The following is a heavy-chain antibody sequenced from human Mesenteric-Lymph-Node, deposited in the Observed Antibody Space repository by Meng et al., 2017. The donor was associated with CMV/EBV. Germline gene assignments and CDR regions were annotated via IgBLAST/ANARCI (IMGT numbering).Heavy chain of an antibody. D-gene: IGHD5-24*01. V-gene: IGHV3-23*01. J-gene: IGHJ6*02. CDR2: ISDSGSHT. CDR1: GFAFSNYA. Sequence: GESLKISCAASGFAFSNYAMSWVRQAPGKGLEWVSAISDSGSHTYHADSVKGRFTISRDNSKDTLYLQMSSLRAEDTAVYYCAKNNQTATITIDYYYGMDVWGQGTTVTVSS. CDR3: AKNNQTATITIDYYYGMDV.